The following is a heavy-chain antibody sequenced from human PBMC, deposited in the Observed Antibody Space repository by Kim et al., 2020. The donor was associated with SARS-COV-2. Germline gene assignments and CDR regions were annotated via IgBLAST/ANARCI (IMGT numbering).Heavy chain of an antibody. V-gene: IGHV4-34*01. D-gene: IGHD6-6*01. CDR3: AREGSSSNDYGMDV. Sequence: SETLSLTCAVYGGSFSGYYWSWIRQPPGKGLEWIGEINHSGSTNYNPSLKSRVTISVDTSKNQFSLKLSSVTAADTAVYYCAREGSSSNDYGMDVWGQGTTVTVSS. J-gene: IGHJ6*02. CDR1: GGSFSGYY. CDR2: INHSGST.